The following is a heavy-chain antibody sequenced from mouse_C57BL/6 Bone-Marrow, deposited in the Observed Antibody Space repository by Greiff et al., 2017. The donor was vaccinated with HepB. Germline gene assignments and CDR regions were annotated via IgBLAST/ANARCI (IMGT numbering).Heavy chain of an antibody. CDR2: IYPRSGNT. CDR3: ARGRLRRRGGFAY. J-gene: IGHJ3*01. CDR1: GYTFTSYG. D-gene: IGHD2-4*01. V-gene: IGHV1-81*01. Sequence: VQLQQSGAELARPGASVKLSCKASGYTFTSYGISWVKQRTGQGLEWIGEIYPRSGNTYYNEKFKGKATLTADKSSSTAYMELRSLTSEDSAVYFWARGRLRRRGGFAYWGQGTLVTVSA.